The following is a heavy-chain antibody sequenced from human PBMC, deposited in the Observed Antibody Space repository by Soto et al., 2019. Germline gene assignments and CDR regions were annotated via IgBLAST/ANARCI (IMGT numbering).Heavy chain of an antibody. V-gene: IGHV4-31*03. CDR3: AGAIAVTTPWFDP. Sequence: PSETLSLTCTVSGGSISSGDYYWSWIRQRPGKDLEWIGYTDYSGSTYYNPSLRSRVTISVDTSKNQFSLRLNSVTAADSAVYYCAGAIAVTTPWFDPWGQGTLVTVSS. J-gene: IGHJ5*02. CDR1: GGSISSGDYY. D-gene: IGHD2-21*01. CDR2: TDYSGST.